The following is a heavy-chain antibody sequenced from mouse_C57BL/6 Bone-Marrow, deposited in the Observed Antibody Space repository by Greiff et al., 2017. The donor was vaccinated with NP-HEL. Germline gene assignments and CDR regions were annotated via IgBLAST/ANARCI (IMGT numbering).Heavy chain of an antibody. Sequence: QVQLQQPGTELVKPGASVKLSCKASGYTFTSYWMHWVKQRPGQGLEWIGNINPSNGGTNYNEKFKSKATLTVDKSSSTAYMQLSSLTSEDSAVYYCARPVTTWEDYYAMDYWGQGTSVTVSS. CDR1: GYTFTSYW. CDR3: ARPVTTWEDYYAMDY. CDR2: INPSNGGT. V-gene: IGHV1-53*01. J-gene: IGHJ4*01. D-gene: IGHD2-2*01.